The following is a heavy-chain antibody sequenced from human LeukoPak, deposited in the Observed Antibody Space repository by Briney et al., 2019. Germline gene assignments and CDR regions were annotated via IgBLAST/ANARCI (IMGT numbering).Heavy chain of an antibody. J-gene: IGHJ2*01. CDR3: AKFEGIPAAGADWYFDL. Sequence: PGGSLRLSCAASGFTFSSYAMSWVRQAPGKGLEWVSAISVSGGSTYYADSVKGRFTLSRDNSKNTLYLQMNSLRAEDTAVYYCAKFEGIPAAGADWYFDLWGRGTLVTVSS. D-gene: IGHD6-13*01. V-gene: IGHV3-23*01. CDR2: ISVSGGST. CDR1: GFTFSSYA.